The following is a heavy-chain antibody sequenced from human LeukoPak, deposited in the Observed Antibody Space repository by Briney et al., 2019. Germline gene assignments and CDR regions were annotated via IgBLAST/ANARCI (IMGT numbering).Heavy chain of an antibody. Sequence: GGSLRLSCAASGFTFSSYSMNWVRQAPGKGLEWVSYISSSSSTIYYADSVKGRFTISRDNAKNSLYLQMNSLRAEDTAVYYCARESGYDILTGSFLDYWGQGTLVTVSS. CDR1: GFTFSSYS. CDR2: ISSSSSTI. D-gene: IGHD3-9*01. J-gene: IGHJ4*02. CDR3: ARESGYDILTGSFLDY. V-gene: IGHV3-48*04.